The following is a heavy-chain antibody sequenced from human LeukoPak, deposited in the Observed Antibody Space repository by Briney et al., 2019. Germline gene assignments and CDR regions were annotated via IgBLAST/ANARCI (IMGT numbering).Heavy chain of an antibody. V-gene: IGHV3-7*01. CDR3: TRDHRGRPWEWFDP. D-gene: IGHD1-26*01. J-gene: IGHJ5*02. CDR2: INQDGSEK. CDR1: GFTFSSYW. Sequence: PGGSLRLSCAASGFTFSSYWMSWVRQAPGKGLEWVAYINQDGSEKNYADSVKGRFTVSRDNAKNSLFLEMNSLRVDDTFMYYCTRDHRGRPWEWFDPRGQGTLVTVSS.